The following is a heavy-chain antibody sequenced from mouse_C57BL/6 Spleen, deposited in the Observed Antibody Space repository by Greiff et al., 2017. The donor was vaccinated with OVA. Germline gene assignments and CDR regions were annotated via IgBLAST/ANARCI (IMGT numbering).Heavy chain of an antibody. CDR1: GFTFSSYA. J-gene: IGHJ2*01. Sequence: DVHLVESGGGLVKPGGSLKLSCAASGFTFSSYAMSWVRQTPEKRLEWVATLSDGGGYTYYPDNVKGRFIITRDNAKNNLYLQMSQLKSEDTARYYCARAGYEGYHQGYWGQGTTLTVSS. CDR3: ARAGYEGYHQGY. D-gene: IGHD2-3*01. V-gene: IGHV5-4*01. CDR2: LSDGGGYT.